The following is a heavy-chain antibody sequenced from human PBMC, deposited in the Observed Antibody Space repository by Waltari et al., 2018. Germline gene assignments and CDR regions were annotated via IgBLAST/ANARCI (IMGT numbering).Heavy chain of an antibody. CDR1: GFTFSSYA. D-gene: IGHD1-7*01. CDR2: IIGSGGGT. V-gene: IGHV3-23*01. Sequence: EVQLLESGGGLVQPGGSLRLSCAASGFTFSSYAMSWVRQAPGKGLDWGSAIIGSGGGTYYADSVKGRFTISRDNSNTTLYLQMNRLRPEDTAIYDCAKYKQLELRSPDYWGQGTLVTVSS. J-gene: IGHJ4*02. CDR3: AKYKQLELRSPDY.